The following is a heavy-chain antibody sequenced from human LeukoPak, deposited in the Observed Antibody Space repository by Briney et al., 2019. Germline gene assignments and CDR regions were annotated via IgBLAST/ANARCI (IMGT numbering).Heavy chain of an antibody. CDR2: ISYDGSNE. V-gene: IGHV3-30*04. CDR3: ARAGRKSRGVDLVRKKETGYYYYMDV. D-gene: IGHD3-10*02. Sequence: PGGSLRLSCAASGFTFSSYVMHWVRQAPGKGLEWVAIISYDGSNEYYADSVKGRFTISRDNSKNTLYLQMNSLRAADTAVYYCARAGRKSRGVDLVRKKETGYYYYMDVWGKGTTVTVSS. CDR1: GFTFSSYV. J-gene: IGHJ6*03.